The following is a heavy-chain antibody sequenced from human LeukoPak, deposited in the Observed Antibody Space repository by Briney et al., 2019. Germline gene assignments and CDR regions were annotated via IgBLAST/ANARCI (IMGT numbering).Heavy chain of an antibody. Sequence: ASVKVSCKASGYTFTSYDINWVRQATGQGLEWMGWMNSNSGNTGYAQKFQGRVTMTRNTSISTAYMELSSLRSEDTAVYYCARSWAAAYYYYGMDVWGQGTTVTVSS. CDR3: ARSWAAAYYYYGMDV. J-gene: IGHJ6*02. V-gene: IGHV1-8*01. CDR2: MNSNSGNT. D-gene: IGHD6-13*01. CDR1: GYTFTSYD.